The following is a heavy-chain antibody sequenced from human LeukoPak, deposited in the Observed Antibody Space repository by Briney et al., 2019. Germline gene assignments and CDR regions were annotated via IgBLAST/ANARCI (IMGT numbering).Heavy chain of an antibody. J-gene: IGHJ4*02. CDR2: IYYSGST. V-gene: IGHV4-59*01. CDR3: ASLDDYGDYIDY. Sequence: SETMSLTCTVSGGSISSYYWSWIRQPPGKGLEWIGYIYYSGSTNYNPSLKSRVTISVDTSKNQFSLKLSSVTAADTAVYYCASLDDYGDYIDYWGQGTLVTVSS. CDR1: GGSISSYY. D-gene: IGHD4-17*01.